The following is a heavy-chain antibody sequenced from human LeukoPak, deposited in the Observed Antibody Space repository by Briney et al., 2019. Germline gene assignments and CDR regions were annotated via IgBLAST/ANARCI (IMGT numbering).Heavy chain of an antibody. CDR1: GYTFTSYD. D-gene: IGHD2-15*01. Sequence: ASVKVSCKASGYTFTSYDINWVRQATGQGLEWMGWMNPNSGNTGYAQKFQGRVTMTRNTSISTAYMELSSLRSEDTAVYYCARVGPYCSGGSCYSSFRVRWFDPWGQGTLFTVSS. J-gene: IGHJ5*02. CDR3: ARVGPYCSGGSCYSSFRVRWFDP. CDR2: MNPNSGNT. V-gene: IGHV1-8*01.